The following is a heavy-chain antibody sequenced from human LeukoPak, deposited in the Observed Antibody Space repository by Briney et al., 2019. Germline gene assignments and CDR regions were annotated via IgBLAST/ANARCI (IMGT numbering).Heavy chain of an antibody. CDR3: ATTRGLSDPLVYYFDY. V-gene: IGHV5-51*01. CDR2: IYPGYSHT. D-gene: IGHD2-2*01. CDR1: GYSFTSYW. J-gene: IGHJ4*02. Sequence: GESLEISFKGSGYSFTSYWIGWVRQIPGKGLEWMRSIYPGYSHTIYSPSFQGQVTTSADKSISTAYLQWSSLKASDTAMYYCATTRGLSDPLVYYFDYWGQGTLVTVSS.